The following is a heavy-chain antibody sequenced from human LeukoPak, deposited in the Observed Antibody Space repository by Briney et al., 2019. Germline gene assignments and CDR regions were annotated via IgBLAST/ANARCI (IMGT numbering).Heavy chain of an antibody. V-gene: IGHV3-23*01. CDR2: ISGSGGST. D-gene: IGHD5-12*01. Sequence: GGSLRLSCAASGFTFSSYAMSWVRQAPGKGLEWVSAISGSGGSTYYADSVKGRITISRDNSKNTLYLQMNSLRAEDTAVYYCAKDKVVHGGYGYLDYWGQGTLVTVSS. CDR1: GFTFSSYA. J-gene: IGHJ4*02. CDR3: AKDKVVHGGYGYLDY.